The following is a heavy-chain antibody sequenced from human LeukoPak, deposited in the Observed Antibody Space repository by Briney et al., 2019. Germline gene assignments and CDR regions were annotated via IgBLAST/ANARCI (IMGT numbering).Heavy chain of an antibody. J-gene: IGHJ4*02. Sequence: GGSLRLSCAASGFTFSMYSISWIRQAPGKGLEWVSYISSSGSTIYYADSVKGRFTISRDNAKNSLYLQMNSLRAEDTAVYYCAREYDFWSGYQYYFDYWGQGTLVTVSS. D-gene: IGHD3-3*01. CDR1: GFTFSMYS. V-gene: IGHV3-11*01. CDR3: AREYDFWSGYQYYFDY. CDR2: ISSSGSTI.